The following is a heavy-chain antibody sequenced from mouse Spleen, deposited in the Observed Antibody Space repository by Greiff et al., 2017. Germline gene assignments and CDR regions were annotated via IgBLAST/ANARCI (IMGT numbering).Heavy chain of an antibody. Sequence: EVNVVESGGDLVKPGGSLKLSCAASGFTFSSYGMSWVRQTPDKRLEWVATISSGGSYTYYPDSVKGRFTISRDNAKNTLYLQMSSLKSEDTAMYYCARLFAYWGQGTLVTVSA. CDR2: ISSGGSYT. J-gene: IGHJ3*01. CDR3: ARLFAY. CDR1: GFTFSSYG. V-gene: IGHV5-6*01.